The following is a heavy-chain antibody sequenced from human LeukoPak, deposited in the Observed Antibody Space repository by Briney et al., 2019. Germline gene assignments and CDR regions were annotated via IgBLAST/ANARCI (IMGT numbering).Heavy chain of an antibody. CDR2: IDPYTGNT. CDR1: GYTFVGYY. V-gene: IGHV1-2*02. Sequence: GASVNVSCKASGYTFVGYYLHWVRQAPGQGLEWMAWIDPYTGNTHYAQKFQGRITVTRDTSISTTYMELSWLTSDDTALYYCAREYSASEHWGQGTLVTVSS. D-gene: IGHD5-12*01. CDR3: AREYSASEH. J-gene: IGHJ1*01.